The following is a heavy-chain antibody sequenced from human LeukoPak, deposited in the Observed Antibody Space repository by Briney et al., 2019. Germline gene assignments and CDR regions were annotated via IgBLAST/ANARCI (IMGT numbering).Heavy chain of an antibody. V-gene: IGHV4-59*08. J-gene: IGHJ4*02. Sequence: PSETLSLTCTVSGGSISNSYWSWLRQPPGKGLEGIGYIYYSGSSNYNPSLKSRVTISVDTSKNQFSLKLSSVTAADTAVYYCARLRDLYNIFDYWGQGTLVTVSS. CDR3: ARLRDLYNIFDY. D-gene: IGHD1-1*01. CDR1: GGSISNSY. CDR2: IYYSGSS.